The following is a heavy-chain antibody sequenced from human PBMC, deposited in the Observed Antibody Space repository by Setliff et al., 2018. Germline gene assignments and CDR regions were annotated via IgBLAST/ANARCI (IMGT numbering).Heavy chain of an antibody. CDR3: AKDRLTIATLDY. J-gene: IGHJ4*02. Sequence: PGGSLRLSCAASGFTLNSYLMHWVRQAPGEGLVWVSRIQTDESDTTYGDSVKGRFTISRDNSRNTLYLQLSSLRAEDTAIYFCAKDRLTIATLDYWGQGTLVTVSS. CDR1: GFTLNSYL. D-gene: IGHD4-4*01. V-gene: IGHV3-74*03. CDR2: IQTDESDT.